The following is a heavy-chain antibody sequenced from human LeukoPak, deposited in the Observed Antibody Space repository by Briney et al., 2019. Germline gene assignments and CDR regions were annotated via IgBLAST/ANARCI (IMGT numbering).Heavy chain of an antibody. V-gene: IGHV3-48*04. CDR1: GFTFSSYS. J-gene: IGHJ5*02. CDR3: ARVLRGSYYQNWFDP. D-gene: IGHD1-26*01. Sequence: PGGSLRLSCAASGFTFSSYSMNWVRQAPGKGLEWVSYISSSSSTIYYADSVKGRFTISRDNAKNSLYLQMNSLRAEDTAVYYCARVLRGSYYQNWFDPWGQGTLVTVSS. CDR2: ISSSSSTI.